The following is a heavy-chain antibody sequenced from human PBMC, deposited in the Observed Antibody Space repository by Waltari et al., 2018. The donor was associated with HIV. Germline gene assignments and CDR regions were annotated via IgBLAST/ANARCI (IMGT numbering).Heavy chain of an antibody. CDR3: VLDSLPKCATVSCYRK. Sequence: EVQLAESGGRVVSLGGILRLNSLTYGSQLQQYSSTCICQAPGKAPAWVGFIRSQGYGRTSDYAASVGGIFTISRYDSRSVVFLDMNSLKAEETGVYYCVLDSLPKCATVSCYRKWGQGTEVIV. D-gene: IGHD3-16*02. J-gene: IGHJ1*01. CDR1: GSQLQQYS. CDR2: IRSQGYGRTS. V-gene: IGHV3-49*03.